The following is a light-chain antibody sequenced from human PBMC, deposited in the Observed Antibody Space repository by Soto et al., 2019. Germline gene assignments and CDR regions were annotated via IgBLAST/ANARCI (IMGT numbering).Light chain of an antibody. Sequence: QSVLTQPPSASGTPGQRVTISCSGSSSNMGSNSVHWYKQLPGTAPKLLIYSNTQRPSGVPDRFSGSKSGTSASLAISGLRSEDEADYYCAAWDDSLSGVVFGGGTKVTVL. J-gene: IGLJ2*01. V-gene: IGLV1-47*01. CDR1: SSNMGSNS. CDR3: AAWDDSLSGVV. CDR2: SNT.